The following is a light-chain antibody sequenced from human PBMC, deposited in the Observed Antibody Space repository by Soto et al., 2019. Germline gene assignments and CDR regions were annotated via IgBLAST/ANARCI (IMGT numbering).Light chain of an antibody. CDR3: QQTDSSPYT. Sequence: DIQMTQSPSTLSASVGDSVTITCRANQKISTYLSWFKQRPGRAPDLLIFAASILHSGVPSRFSGSGSATHFTLTITGLQPEDFATYYCQQTDSSPYTFGQGTKLEI. CDR1: QKISTY. J-gene: IGKJ2*01. CDR2: AAS. V-gene: IGKV1-39*01.